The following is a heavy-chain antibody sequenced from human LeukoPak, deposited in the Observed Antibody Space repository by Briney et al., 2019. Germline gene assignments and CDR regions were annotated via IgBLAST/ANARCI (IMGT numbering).Heavy chain of an antibody. CDR3: AKGPKAYCSGGSCFADY. Sequence: GGSLRLSCAASGLTFSRYWLTWVRQAPGKGLEWVANINQDGSEENYVDSVRGRFTISRDNAKNSLHLQMNNLRNEDTAVYYCAKGPKAYCSGGSCFADYWGQGNLVTVSS. CDR1: GLTFSRYW. CDR2: INQDGSEE. J-gene: IGHJ4*02. D-gene: IGHD2-15*01. V-gene: IGHV3-7*03.